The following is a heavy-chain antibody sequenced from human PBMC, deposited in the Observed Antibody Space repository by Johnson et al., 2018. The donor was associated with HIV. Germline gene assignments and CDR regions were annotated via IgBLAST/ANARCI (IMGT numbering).Heavy chain of an antibody. Sequence: VQLVESGGGLVQPGGSLRLSCAASGFTFSSYWMHWVRQDPGKGLVWVSRIKSDESYTDYADSVKGRFTISRDNSKNTLYLQMNRLRVEDTALYYGAKAQVLADDCFNVWGQGTVVTVSS. CDR1: GFTFSSYW. D-gene: IGHD2-8*02. CDR2: IKSDESYT. V-gene: IGHV3-74*01. J-gene: IGHJ3*01. CDR3: AKAQVLADDCFNV.